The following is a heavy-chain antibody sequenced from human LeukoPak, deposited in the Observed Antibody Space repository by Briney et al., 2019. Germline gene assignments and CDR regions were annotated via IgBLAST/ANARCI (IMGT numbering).Heavy chain of an antibody. J-gene: IGHJ6*03. CDR2: IYYSGST. Sequence: PSETLSLTCSVSIGSISSYYWSWIRQPPGMGLEWIGYIYYSGSTNYNPSLKSRVTISVDTSKNQFSLKLSSVTAADTAVYYCARSRAAADNYYYYYMDVWGKGTTVTVSS. V-gene: IGHV4-59*01. CDR1: IGSISSYY. CDR3: ARSRAAADNYYYYYMDV. D-gene: IGHD6-13*01.